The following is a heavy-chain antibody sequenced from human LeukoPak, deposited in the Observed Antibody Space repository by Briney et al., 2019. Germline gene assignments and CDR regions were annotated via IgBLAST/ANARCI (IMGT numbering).Heavy chain of an antibody. CDR1: TDSTNTYY. D-gene: IGHD2-15*01. J-gene: IGHJ4*02. V-gene: IGHV4-59*01. CDR2: IYHSGST. CDR3: ARHYIPDYSFDY. Sequence: SETLSLTCSVSTDSTNTYYWSWIRQSPGKGLEWIGHIYHSGSTDYNPSFKSRVTVSIDMSKKEFSLKLTSVTVAGTAVYYCARHYIPDYSFDYWGQGTLVTVSS.